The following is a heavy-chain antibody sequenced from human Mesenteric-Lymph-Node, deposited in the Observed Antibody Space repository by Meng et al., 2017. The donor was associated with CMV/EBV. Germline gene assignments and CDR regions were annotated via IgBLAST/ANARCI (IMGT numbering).Heavy chain of an antibody. CDR1: SLSTSGVG. J-gene: IGHJ6*02. CDR2: IYWDDDK. CDR3: AHVVVPAAVYYYYGMDV. V-gene: IGHV2-5*02. D-gene: IGHD2-2*01. Sequence: SLSTSGVGVGWIRQPPGKALEWLALIYWDDDKRYSPSLKSRLTITKDTSKNQVVLTMTNMDPVDTATYYCAHVVVPAAVYYYYGMDVWGQGTTVTVSS.